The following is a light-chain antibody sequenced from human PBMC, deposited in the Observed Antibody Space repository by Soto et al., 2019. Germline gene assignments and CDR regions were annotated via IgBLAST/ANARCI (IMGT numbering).Light chain of an antibody. CDR1: SSDVGGYNY. Sequence: QSALTQPASVSGSPGQSITISCTGTSSDVGGYNYVSWYQQHPGKAPKLMIYDVSNRPSGVSNRFSGSKSGNTASLTISGLQAEDEADYYCSSYTSPNWVFGGGTKLTVL. J-gene: IGLJ3*02. CDR2: DVS. V-gene: IGLV2-14*01. CDR3: SSYTSPNWV.